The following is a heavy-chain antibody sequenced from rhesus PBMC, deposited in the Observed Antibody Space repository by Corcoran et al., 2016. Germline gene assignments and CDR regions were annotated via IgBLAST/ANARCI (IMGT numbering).Heavy chain of an antibody. J-gene: IGHJ4*01. CDR1: GFTFSSYG. V-gene: IGHV3S5*01. Sequence: EVQLVETGGGLVQPGGSLKLSCAASGFTFSSYGMSWVRQAPGKGLEWVSAINSGGGSTYYEDSVKCRFTISRDNSKNTRSLQMNSLRAEDTAVYYCANNRGYFDYWGQGVLVTGSS. CDR3: ANNRGYFDY. CDR2: INSGGGST.